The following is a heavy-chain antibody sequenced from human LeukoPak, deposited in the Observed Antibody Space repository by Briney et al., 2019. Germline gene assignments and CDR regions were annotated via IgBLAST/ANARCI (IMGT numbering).Heavy chain of an antibody. D-gene: IGHD6-19*01. J-gene: IGHJ4*02. CDR2: ITTNTGNP. Sequence: ASVKVSFKASGYTFTIYAMNWVRQAPGQGLEWMGWITTNTGNPTYAQGFTGHFVFSLDTSVSTAYLQISSLKAEDSAVYYCAREGSDSTGWYFDYWGQGTLVTVSS. CDR1: GYTFTIYA. V-gene: IGHV7-4-1*02. CDR3: AREGSDSTGWYFDY.